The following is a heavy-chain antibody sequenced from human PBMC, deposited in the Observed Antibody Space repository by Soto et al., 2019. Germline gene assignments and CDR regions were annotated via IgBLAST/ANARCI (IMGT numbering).Heavy chain of an antibody. CDR3: ARGAYDFWSGPNNIGGHFDF. CDR2: INTGTGDT. V-gene: IGHV1-3*04. CDR1: GNSVTSYA. Sequence: ASVKVYCKTSGNSVTSYAIHWVRHAPGERLEWMGWINTGTGDTKSAQKFQGRVTITRDTSASTAYMELSSLTSEDTATYYCARGAYDFWSGPNNIGGHFDFWGQGTLVTVSS. D-gene: IGHD3-3*01. J-gene: IGHJ4*02.